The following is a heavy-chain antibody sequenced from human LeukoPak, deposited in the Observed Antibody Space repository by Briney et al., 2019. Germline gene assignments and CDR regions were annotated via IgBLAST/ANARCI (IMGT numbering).Heavy chain of an antibody. Sequence: GGSLRLSCAASGFTVSSNYMSWVRQAPGKGLEWVSVIYSGGSTYYADSVKGRFTISRHNSKNTLYLQMNSLRAEDTAVYYCAIRGLDTTGDAFDIWGQGTMVTVSS. V-gene: IGHV3-53*04. CDR3: AIRGLDTTGDAFDI. J-gene: IGHJ3*02. CDR2: IYSGGST. D-gene: IGHD4-17*01. CDR1: GFTVSSNY.